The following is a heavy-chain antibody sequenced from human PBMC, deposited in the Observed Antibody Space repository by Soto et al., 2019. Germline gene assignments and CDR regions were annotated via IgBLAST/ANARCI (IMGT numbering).Heavy chain of an antibody. J-gene: IGHJ4*02. CDR2: IHPCDSYT. CDR3: ARLTKGYNYPVDY. Sequence: GESLKISCKGSGYSFTSYWISWVRQMPGKGLEWMGRIHPCDSYTNYTPSFQGRVTIPADKSINTAYLQWSSLKAPDTAMYYCARLTKGYNYPVDYWGQGTLVTVSS. V-gene: IGHV5-10-1*01. D-gene: IGHD5-12*01. CDR1: GYSFTSYW.